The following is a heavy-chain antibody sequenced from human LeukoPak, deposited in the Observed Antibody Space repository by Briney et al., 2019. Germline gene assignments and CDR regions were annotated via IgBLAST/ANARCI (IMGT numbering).Heavy chain of an antibody. CDR1: GFNFSSYA. CDR3: AKVLDGTGYWNYYFDS. Sequence: GGSLRLSCAASGFNFSSYAMSWVRQAPGKGLEWVSGISGSGESTYYADSVKGRFTISRDNSKNTLYLQMNSLRAEDTAVYYCAKVLDGTGYWNYYFDSWGQGTLVTVSS. V-gene: IGHV3-23*01. D-gene: IGHD3-22*01. J-gene: IGHJ4*02. CDR2: ISGSGEST.